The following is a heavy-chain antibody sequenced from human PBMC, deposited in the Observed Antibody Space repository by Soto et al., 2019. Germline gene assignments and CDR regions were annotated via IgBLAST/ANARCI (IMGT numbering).Heavy chain of an antibody. CDR2: IYWDDAK. D-gene: IGHD3-16*01. V-gene: IGHV2-5*02. CDR1: GFSLTTRGVG. J-gene: IGHJ5*02. Sequence: QITLKESGPTLVKPTQTLTLTCTFSGFSLTTRGVGVGWIRQPPGKALECLGLIYWDDAKRYSPTLQSRLATSKDTAKNQAVLTLTNVDPFDTATYCRAHLPHYDQYDRFGPWGQGTLV. CDR3: AHLPHYDQYDRFGP.